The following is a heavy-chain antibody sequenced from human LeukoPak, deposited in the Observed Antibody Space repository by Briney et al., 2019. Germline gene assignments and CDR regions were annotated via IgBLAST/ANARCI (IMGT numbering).Heavy chain of an antibody. J-gene: IGHJ4*02. V-gene: IGHV4-61*10. CDR2: IYKSGST. Sequence: SETLSLTCTVSGGSISSGSYYCSWIRQPAGKGLEWIGHIYKSGSTNYNPSLKSRVTISVDTSENQFSLKLTSMTAADTAVYYCARGDDHDYGDLYFDYWGQGTLVTVSS. CDR1: GGSISSGSYY. D-gene: IGHD4-17*01. CDR3: ARGDDHDYGDLYFDY.